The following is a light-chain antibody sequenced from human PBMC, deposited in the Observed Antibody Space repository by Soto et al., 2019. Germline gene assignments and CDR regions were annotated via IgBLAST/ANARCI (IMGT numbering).Light chain of an antibody. J-gene: IGKJ1*01. V-gene: IGKV1-5*01. CDR2: HAS. CDR3: QQYNSYS. CDR1: QSIVSW. Sequence: DMQITQSRSTLXASVGDRGTITYRASQSIVSWLAWYQQKPXTASKXLIYHASNLQSGVPSRFSGSESGTECTLTISSLQPDDFATDYCQQYNSYSFGQGTKVDIK.